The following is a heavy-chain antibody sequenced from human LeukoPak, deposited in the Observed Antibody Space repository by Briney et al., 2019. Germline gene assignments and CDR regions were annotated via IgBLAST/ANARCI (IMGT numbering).Heavy chain of an antibody. V-gene: IGHV1-46*01. Sequence: GASVKVSCKASGYTFTTYYMHWVRQAPGQGLEWMGIINPSGGSTSYAQKFQGRVTMTEDTSSDTAYMELSSLRSEDTAVYYCATLFYVGVRGHFYYMDVWGKGTTVTISS. CDR1: GYTFTTYY. D-gene: IGHD3-10*01. J-gene: IGHJ6*03. CDR3: ATLFYVGVRGHFYYMDV. CDR2: INPSGGST.